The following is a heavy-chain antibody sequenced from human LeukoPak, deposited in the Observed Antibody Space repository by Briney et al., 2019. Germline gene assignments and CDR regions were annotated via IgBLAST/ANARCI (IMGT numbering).Heavy chain of an antibody. J-gene: IGHJ2*01. Sequence: ASVKVSCKASGYSFTSYGSSWVRQAPGQELEWMGWISAYDGTTTYAQKLQGSVTMTTDNTTSTASMQLRSLRSDATTANYCAKDSSGLRSPRSWYFDLWGHGTLVTVSS. CDR3: AKDSSGLRSPRSWYFDL. V-gene: IGHV1-18*01. D-gene: IGHD3-22*01. CDR1: GYSFTSYG. CDR2: ISAYDGTT.